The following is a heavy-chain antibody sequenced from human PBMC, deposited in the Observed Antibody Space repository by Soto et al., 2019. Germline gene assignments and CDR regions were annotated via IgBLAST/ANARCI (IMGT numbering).Heavy chain of an antibody. V-gene: IGHV1-18*01. Sequence: GASVKVSCKASGYTFPSYGISWVRQAPGQGLEWMGWIRPYNGNTNYAQKLQGRVTMTTDTSTSTAYMELRSLRSAADTAVYYCARDPAPWGQGTLVTVSS. CDR1: GYTFPSYG. J-gene: IGHJ5*02. CDR3: ARDPAP. CDR2: IRPYNGNT.